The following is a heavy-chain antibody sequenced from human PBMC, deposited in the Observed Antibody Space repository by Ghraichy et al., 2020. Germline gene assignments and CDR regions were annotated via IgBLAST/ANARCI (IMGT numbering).Heavy chain of an antibody. CDR3: AREGVIGGVGDAADI. V-gene: IGHV3-7*03. D-gene: IGHD2-8*02. CDR2: VKQDGSEQ. J-gene: IGHJ6*02. CDR1: GFIFSRHY. Sequence: LSLTCAASGFIFSRHYMTWVRQAPGKGLEWVANVKQDGSEQFYADFVKGRFIISRDNAKNSMFLQMNSLRVEDTAMYYCAREGVIGGVGDAADIWGQGTTVTVSS.